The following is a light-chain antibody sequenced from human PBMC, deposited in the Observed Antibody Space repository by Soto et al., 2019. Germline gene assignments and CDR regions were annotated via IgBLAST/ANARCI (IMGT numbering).Light chain of an antibody. CDR3: QQYNSYSRT. J-gene: IGKJ1*01. CDR2: DAS. V-gene: IGKV1-5*01. Sequence: DIQMTQSPSTLSASVGDRVTITCRASQSISSWLAWYQQKPGKAPKLLIYDASSLESGFPSRFSGSGSGTDFTLTISSLQPDDFATYYCQQYNSYSRTFGQGTKVEIK. CDR1: QSISSW.